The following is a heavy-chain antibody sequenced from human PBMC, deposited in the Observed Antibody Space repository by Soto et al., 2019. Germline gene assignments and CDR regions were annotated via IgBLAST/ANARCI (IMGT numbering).Heavy chain of an antibody. CDR1: GYTFTSYY. Sequence: ASVKVSCKASGYTFTSYYMHWVRQAPGQGLEWMGIINPNNGSTSYAQKFQGRVTMTTDTSTSTAYMELRSLRSDDTAVYYCARFSNWFDPWGQGTLVTVSS. CDR3: ARFSNWFDP. CDR2: INPNNGST. V-gene: IGHV1-46*01. J-gene: IGHJ5*02.